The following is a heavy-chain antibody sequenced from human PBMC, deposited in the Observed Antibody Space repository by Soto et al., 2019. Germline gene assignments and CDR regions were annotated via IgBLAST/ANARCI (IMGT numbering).Heavy chain of an antibody. V-gene: IGHV1-18*01. CDR3: ARGVGSGSYYNQYNWFDP. CDR1: GYTFTNYA. J-gene: IGHJ5*02. D-gene: IGHD3-10*01. Sequence: ASVKVSCKASGYTFTNYAIIWVRQAPGQGLEWMGWIRANNGDTNYAQKLQGRVTMTTDTSTSTAFMELGSLTSDDTAVYYCARGVGSGSYYNQYNWFDPWGQGTLVTVSS. CDR2: IRANNGDT.